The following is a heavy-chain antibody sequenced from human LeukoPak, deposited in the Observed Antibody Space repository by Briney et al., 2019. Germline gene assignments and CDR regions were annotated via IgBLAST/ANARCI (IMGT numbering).Heavy chain of an antibody. D-gene: IGHD6-25*01. V-gene: IGHV1-69*13. CDR2: IIPIFGTA. CDR1: GGTFSSYA. J-gene: IGHJ6*02. CDR3: LRGGNTSDLYYVMDV. Sequence: SVKVSCKASGGTFSSYALSWVRQAPGQGLEWMGRIIPIFGTANYAQKFQGRVTITADESTSTAYMELSSLRSEDTAIYSCLRGGNTSDLYYVMDVWAKGPRSPSP.